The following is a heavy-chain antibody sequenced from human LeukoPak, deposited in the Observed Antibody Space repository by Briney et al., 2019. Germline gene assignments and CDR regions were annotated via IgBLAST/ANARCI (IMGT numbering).Heavy chain of an antibody. CDR2: TSSSDPGT. CDR1: GFPFSRYA. J-gene: IGHJ6*03. V-gene: IGHV3-23*01. D-gene: IGHD1-14*01. Sequence: GGSLRLSCAASGFPFSRYARSWVRQGPGKGLEWVAATSSSDPGTYYADSVKGRFTTSRHNSESKLYLQMNSLRAEGAAVYYCARVRTPGYYYYMDVWGKGTTVTVSS. CDR3: ARVRTPGYYYYMDV.